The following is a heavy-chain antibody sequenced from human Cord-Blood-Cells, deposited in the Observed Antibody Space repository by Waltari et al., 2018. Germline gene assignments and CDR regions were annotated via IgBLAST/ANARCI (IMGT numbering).Heavy chain of an antibody. CDR1: GGSISSGGYY. Sequence: QVQLQESGPGLVKPSQTLSLTCTVSGGSISSGGYYWSWIRQHPGKGLEWIGYIYYSGSTYDNPSLKSRVTISVDTSKNQFSLKLSSVTAADTAVYYCARASRWGYWYVDLWGRGTLVTVSS. CDR3: ARASRWGYWYVDL. J-gene: IGHJ2*01. V-gene: IGHV4-31*03. D-gene: IGHD7-27*01. CDR2: IYYSGST.